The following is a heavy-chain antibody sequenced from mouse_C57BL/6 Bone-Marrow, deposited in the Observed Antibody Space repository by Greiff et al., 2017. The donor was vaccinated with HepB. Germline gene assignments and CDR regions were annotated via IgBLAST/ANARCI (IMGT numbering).Heavy chain of an antibody. V-gene: IGHV14-4*01. CDR3: TPYYYGNDY. CDR2: IDPENGDT. J-gene: IGHJ2*01. Sequence: EVKLMESGAELVRPGASVKLSCTASGFNIKDDYMHWVKQRPEQGLEWIGWIDPENGDTEYASKFQGKATITADTSSNTAYLQLSSLTSEDTAVYYCTPYYYGNDYWGQGTTLTVSS. CDR1: GFNIKDDY. D-gene: IGHD1-1*01.